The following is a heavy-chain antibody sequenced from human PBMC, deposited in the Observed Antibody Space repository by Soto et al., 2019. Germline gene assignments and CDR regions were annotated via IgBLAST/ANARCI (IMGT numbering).Heavy chain of an antibody. Sequence: PGESLKISCKGSGYSFAGYWIGWVRQMPGKGLDWMGVIYPGDSETRYSPSFHGKVTISADRSIGTAYLQWSSLEASDSAFYFCARSPRSSPYFDYWGQGALVTVSS. CDR1: GYSFAGYW. CDR2: IYPGDSET. V-gene: IGHV5-51*01. D-gene: IGHD6-13*01. J-gene: IGHJ4*02. CDR3: ARSPRSSPYFDY.